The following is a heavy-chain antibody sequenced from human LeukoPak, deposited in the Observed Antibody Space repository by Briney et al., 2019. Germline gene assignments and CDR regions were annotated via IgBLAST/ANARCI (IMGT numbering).Heavy chain of an antibody. D-gene: IGHD1-1*01. V-gene: IGHV2-70*04. Sequence: SGPTLVNPTQTLTLTCTFSGFSLRTSGMRVSWIRQPPGKALEWLARIERDDDKFYSTSLKTRLTISNDTSKKQVVLTMTNMDPVDTATYYCARMATGTTRYFDYWGQGTLVTVSS. J-gene: IGHJ4*02. CDR2: IERDDDK. CDR3: ARMATGTTRYFDY. CDR1: GFSLRTSGMR.